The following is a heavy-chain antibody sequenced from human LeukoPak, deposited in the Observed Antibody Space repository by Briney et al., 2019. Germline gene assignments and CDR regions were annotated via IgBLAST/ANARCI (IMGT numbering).Heavy chain of an antibody. CDR3: ARMAPKTYYYYGMDV. Sequence: ASVTVSFKASGYTFTSYDINWVRQAPGQGLEWMGWMNPNSGNTGYAQKFQGRVTMTRNTSISTAYMELSSLRSEDTAVYYCARMAPKTYYYYGMDVWGQGTTVTVSS. D-gene: IGHD5-24*01. V-gene: IGHV1-8*01. CDR2: MNPNSGNT. J-gene: IGHJ6*02. CDR1: GYTFTSYD.